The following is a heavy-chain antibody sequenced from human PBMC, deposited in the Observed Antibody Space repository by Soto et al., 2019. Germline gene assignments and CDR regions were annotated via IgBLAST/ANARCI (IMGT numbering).Heavy chain of an antibody. CDR3: ARGFRYQLVLHS. D-gene: IGHD2-2*01. V-gene: IGHV4-30-2*01. J-gene: IGHJ4*02. CDR2: IYHSGST. CDR1: GGSISSGGYS. Sequence: SETLSLTCAVSGGSISSGGYSWSWIRQPPGKGLEWIGYIYHSGSTYYNPSLKSRVTISVDRSKNQFSLKLSSVTAADTAVHYCARGFRYQLVLHSWGQGTLVTVSS.